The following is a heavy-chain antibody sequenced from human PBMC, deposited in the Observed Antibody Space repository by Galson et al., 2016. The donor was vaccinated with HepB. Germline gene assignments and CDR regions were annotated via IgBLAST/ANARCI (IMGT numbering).Heavy chain of an antibody. Sequence: SVKVSCKASGYTFSTYVISWVRQAPEQGLEWMGWINVYNGNTNYAQDLQGRVTVTTDTSTSTAYMELRSLRVEDTAVYYCARGKAVTGSDPLDPWGQGTLVTVSS. CDR2: INVYNGNT. V-gene: IGHV1-18*01. D-gene: IGHD6-19*01. CDR3: ARGKAVTGSDPLDP. J-gene: IGHJ5*02. CDR1: GYTFSTYV.